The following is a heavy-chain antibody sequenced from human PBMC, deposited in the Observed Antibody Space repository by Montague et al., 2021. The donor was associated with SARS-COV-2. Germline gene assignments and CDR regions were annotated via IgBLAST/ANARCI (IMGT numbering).Heavy chain of an antibody. D-gene: IGHD2-21*02. V-gene: IGHV1-24*01. J-gene: IGHJ4*02. CDR2: FDPEDGET. CDR3: ATSRWSLLPEY. CDR1: GYPLSEVS. Sequence: SVKVSCKVSGYPLSEVSMHWVRQAPGKGLEWMGGFDPEDGETLYAQKFQGRVTMTEDTSTDTAYMELSSLRSEDSGVYYCATSRWSLLPEYWGQGTLVTVSS.